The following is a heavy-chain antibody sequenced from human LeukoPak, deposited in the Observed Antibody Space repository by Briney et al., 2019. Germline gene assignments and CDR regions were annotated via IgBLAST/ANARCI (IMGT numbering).Heavy chain of an antibody. Sequence: PSETLCLTCTVSGGSISDYYWTWIRQLPGKGLEWIGYIYNSGITNYNPSLKSRVTVSVDTSKNQFSLRLISVTAADTAVYYCASSVPSLGYLFDSWGHGTLVTVSS. V-gene: IGHV4-59*08. J-gene: IGHJ5*01. CDR2: IYNSGIT. CDR1: GGSISDYY. CDR3: ASSVPSLGYLFDS. D-gene: IGHD5-12*01.